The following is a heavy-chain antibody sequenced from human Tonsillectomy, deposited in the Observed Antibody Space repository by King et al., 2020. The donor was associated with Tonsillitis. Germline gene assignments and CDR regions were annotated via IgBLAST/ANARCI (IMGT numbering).Heavy chain of an antibody. J-gene: IGHJ6*02. CDR1: GYTFTGYY. Sequence: QLVQSGAEVKKPGASVKVSCKASGYTFTGYYMHWVRQAPGQGLEWMGWINPNSGGTNYAQKFQGRVTMTRDTSISTAYMELSRLRSDDTAVYYCARFRKYCSSTSCYSGGYYYYYYGMDVWGQGTTVTVSS. V-gene: IGHV1-2*02. CDR2: INPNSGGT. CDR3: ARFRKYCSSTSCYSGGYYYYYYGMDV. D-gene: IGHD2-2*02.